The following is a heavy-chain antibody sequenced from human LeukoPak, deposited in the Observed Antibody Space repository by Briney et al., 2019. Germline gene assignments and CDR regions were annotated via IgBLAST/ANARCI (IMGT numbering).Heavy chain of an antibody. CDR3: ARLVTMVRGVIRRGYYFDY. J-gene: IGHJ4*02. CDR2: IYYSGST. Sequence: SETLSLTCTVSGGSISSYYWSWIRQPPGKGLEWIGYIYYSGSTNHNPSLKSRVTISVDTSKNQFSLKLSSVTAADTAVYYCARLVTMVRGVIRRGYYFDYWGQGTLVTVSS. V-gene: IGHV4-59*08. D-gene: IGHD3-10*01. CDR1: GGSISSYY.